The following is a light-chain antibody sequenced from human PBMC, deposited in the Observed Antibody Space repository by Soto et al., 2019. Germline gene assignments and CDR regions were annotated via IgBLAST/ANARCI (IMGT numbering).Light chain of an antibody. V-gene: IGKV3D-15*02. CDR1: QSVNSN. CDR2: GAS. J-gene: IGKJ1*01. Sequence: EIVMTQSPATLSVSPGERATLSCRASQSVNSNLAWYQQKPGQAPRLLIYGASSRATGIPDRFSGSGSGTDFTLTISSLQSEDFAIYHCHQYGTLPWTFGQGTKVDIK. CDR3: HQYGTLPWT.